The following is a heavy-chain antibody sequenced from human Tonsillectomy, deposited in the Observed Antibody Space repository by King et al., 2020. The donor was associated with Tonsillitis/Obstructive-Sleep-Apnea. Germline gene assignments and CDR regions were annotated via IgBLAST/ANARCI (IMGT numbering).Heavy chain of an antibody. Sequence: EVQLVESGGGLIQPGGSLRLSCAASGFTVSSNYMSWVRQAPGKGLEWVSVIYSGGSTYYADSVKGRFTISKDNSKNTLYLQMNSLRAEDTAVYYCARVTTICGLIILYYFDYWGQGTLVTVSS. D-gene: IGHD3-3*01. V-gene: IGHV3-53*01. CDR3: ARVTTICGLIILYYFDY. J-gene: IGHJ4*02. CDR2: IYSGGST. CDR1: GFTVSSNY.